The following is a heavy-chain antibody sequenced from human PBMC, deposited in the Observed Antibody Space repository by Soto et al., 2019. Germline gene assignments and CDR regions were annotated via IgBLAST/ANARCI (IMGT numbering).Heavy chain of an antibody. CDR2: INHSGST. CDR3: ARRPLHDYGDYDDI. J-gene: IGHJ3*02. CDR1: GGSFSGYY. D-gene: IGHD4-17*01. V-gene: IGHV4-34*01. Sequence: PSETLSLTCAVYGGSFSGYYWSWTRQPPGKGLEWIGEINHSGSTNYNPSLKSRVTISVDTSKNQFSLKLSSVTAADTAVYYCARRPLHDYGDYDDIWGQGAMVTVSS.